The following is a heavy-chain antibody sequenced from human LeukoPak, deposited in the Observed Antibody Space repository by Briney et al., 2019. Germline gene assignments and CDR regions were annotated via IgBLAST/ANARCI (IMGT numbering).Heavy chain of an antibody. V-gene: IGHV3-66*01. Sequence: GGSLRLSCAASGFTVSSNYMSWVRQAPGKGLEWVSVIYSGGSTYYADSVKGRFTISRDNSKNTLYLQMNSLRAEDTAVYYCARESARLNYYDSSGYCYWGQGTLVTVSS. D-gene: IGHD3-22*01. CDR1: GFTVSSNY. CDR2: IYSGGST. CDR3: ARESARLNYYDSSGYCY. J-gene: IGHJ4*02.